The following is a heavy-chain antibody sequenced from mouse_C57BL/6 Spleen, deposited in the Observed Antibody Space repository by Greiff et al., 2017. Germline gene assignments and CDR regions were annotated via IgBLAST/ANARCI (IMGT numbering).Heavy chain of an antibody. V-gene: IGHV5-12*01. CDR3: ARQGTDGSSYVGWYFEV. J-gene: IGHJ1*03. D-gene: IGHD1-1*01. CDR2: ISNGGGST. Sequence: EVQGVESGGGLVQPGGSLKLSCAASGFTFSDYYMYWVRQTPEKRLEWVAYISNGGGSTYYPDTVKGRFTISRDNAKNTLCLQMSRLKSEDTAMYYCARQGTDGSSYVGWYFEVWGTGTTVTVSS. CDR1: GFTFSDYY.